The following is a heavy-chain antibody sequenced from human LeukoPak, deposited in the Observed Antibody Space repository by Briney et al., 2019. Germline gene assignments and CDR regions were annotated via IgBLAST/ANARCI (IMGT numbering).Heavy chain of an antibody. D-gene: IGHD2-15*01. CDR3: AKNGDRGAYCSGGSCYPYYYYYMDV. V-gene: IGHV3-23*01. CDR2: ISGTGGTT. CDR1: GLTFSSYA. J-gene: IGHJ6*03. Sequence: PGGSLRLSCAASGLTFSSYAMNWVRQAPGKGLEWVSAISGTGGTTYYADSVKGRFTISRDNSKNTLYLQMNSLRAEDTAVYYCAKNGDRGAYCSGGSCYPYYYYYMDVWGQGTLVTVSS.